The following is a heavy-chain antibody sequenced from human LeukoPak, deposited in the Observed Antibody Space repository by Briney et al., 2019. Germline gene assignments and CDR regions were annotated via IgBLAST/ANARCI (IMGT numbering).Heavy chain of an antibody. J-gene: IGHJ4*02. D-gene: IGHD2-2*01. V-gene: IGHV4-59*01. CDR1: GGSISTYY. Sequence: SETLSLTCTVSGGSISTYYWSWIRQPPGKGLEWIGYIYYSGSTNYNPSLKSRVTISVDTSKNQFSLKLSSVTAADTAVYYCARGYQLLSSIWGQGTLVTVSS. CDR3: ARGYQLLSSI. CDR2: IYYSGST.